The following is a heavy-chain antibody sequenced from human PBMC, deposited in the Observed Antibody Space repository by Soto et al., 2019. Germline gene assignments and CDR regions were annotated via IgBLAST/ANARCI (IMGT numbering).Heavy chain of an antibody. CDR2: IWYDGSNK. CDR1: GFTFSNNG. J-gene: IGHJ3*01. Sequence: PXASLRLSCAASGFTFSNNGMHGVRQAPGKGLEWVAVIWYDGSNKYYADSVKGRFTISRDNSKNTLYLQMNSLRAEDTSVYYCARELSGNYFAFDLWGQGTMVTVSS. CDR3: ARELSGNYFAFDL. D-gene: IGHD1-26*01. V-gene: IGHV3-33*01.